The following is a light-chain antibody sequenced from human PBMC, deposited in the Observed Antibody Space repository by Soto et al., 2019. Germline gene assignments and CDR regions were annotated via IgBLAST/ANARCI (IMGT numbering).Light chain of an antibody. CDR2: GAS. V-gene: IGKV3-15*01. CDR1: QSFSSN. J-gene: IGKJ1*01. CDR3: QQYNNWPRWT. Sequence: EIVMTQSPATLSVSPGERATLSCRASQSFSSNLAWYQQRPGQAPRLLIYGASTRATGIPARFSGSGSGTEFTLTISSLESEDFAVYYCQQYNNWPRWTFGQGTKVEIE.